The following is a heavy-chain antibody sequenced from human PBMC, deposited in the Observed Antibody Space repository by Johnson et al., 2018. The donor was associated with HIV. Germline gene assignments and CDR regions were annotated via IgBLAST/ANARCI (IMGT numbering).Heavy chain of an antibody. CDR1: GFTFSSYG. CDR3: AKDLRVFDWFNAYDAFDI. V-gene: IGHV3-30*02. CDR2: IRYDGSNK. Sequence: HVQLVESGGGLVQPGRSLRLSCAASGFTFSSYGMHWVRQAPGKGLEWVAFIRYDGSNKYYADSVKGRFTISRDNSKNTLYLQMNSLRADDTAVYYCAKDLRVFDWFNAYDAFDIWGQGTMVTVSS. D-gene: IGHD3-9*01. J-gene: IGHJ3*02.